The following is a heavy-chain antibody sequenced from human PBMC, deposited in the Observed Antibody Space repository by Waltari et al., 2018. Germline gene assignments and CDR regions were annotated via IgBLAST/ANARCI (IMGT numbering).Heavy chain of an antibody. CDR2: IYQSGST. V-gene: IGHV4-38-2*02. Sequence: QVQLQESGPGLVKPSETLYLTCTVSGYSISSGSYWGWIRQPPGKGLEWIGSIYQSGSTYYNPSLKSRVTISVDTSKNQFSLKLSSVTAADTAVYYCASEVAGTFSGTGDFDYWGQGTLVTVSS. CDR1: GYSISSGSY. J-gene: IGHJ4*02. D-gene: IGHD6-19*01. CDR3: ASEVAGTFSGTGDFDY.